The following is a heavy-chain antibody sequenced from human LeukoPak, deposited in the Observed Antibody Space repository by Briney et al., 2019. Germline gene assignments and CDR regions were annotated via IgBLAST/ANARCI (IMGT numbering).Heavy chain of an antibody. CDR1: GGTFISYA. J-gene: IGHJ3*02. V-gene: IGHV1-69*04. Sequence: ASVKVFCKASGGTFISYAISWVRQAPGQGLEWMGRIIPIFGIANYAQKFQGRVTITADKSTSTAYMELSSLRSEDTAVYYCARRDRTGNALDIWGQGTMVTVSS. CDR3: ARRDRTGNALDI. CDR2: IIPIFGIA. D-gene: IGHD1-1*01.